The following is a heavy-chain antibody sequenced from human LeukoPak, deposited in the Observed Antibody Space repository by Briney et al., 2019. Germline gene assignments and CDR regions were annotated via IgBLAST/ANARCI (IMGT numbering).Heavy chain of an antibody. D-gene: IGHD4-11*01. V-gene: IGHV1-46*01. CDR3: ARDWDLQGRYTVTTLRYCYYGMDV. J-gene: IGHJ6*02. CDR2: INPSGGST. Sequence: ASVKVSCKASGYTFTSYYMHWVRQAPGQGLEWMGIINPSGGSTSYAQKFQGRVTMTRDTSTSTVYMELSSLRSEDTAVYYCARDWDLQGRYTVTTLRYCYYGMDVWGQGTTVTVSS. CDR1: GYTFTSYY.